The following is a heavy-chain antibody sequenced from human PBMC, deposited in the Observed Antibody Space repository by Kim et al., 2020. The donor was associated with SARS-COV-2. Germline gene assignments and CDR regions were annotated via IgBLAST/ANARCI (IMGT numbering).Heavy chain of an antibody. V-gene: IGHV4-39*01. CDR3: ARSPRPDIVNWFDP. D-gene: IGHD2-15*01. CDR2: IYYSGST. Sequence: SETLSLTCTVSGGSISSSSYYWGWIRQPPGKGLEWIGSIYYSGSTYYNPSRKSRVTISVDTSKNQFSLKVSSVTAADTAVFYCARSPRPDIVNWFDPWGQGTLVTVSS. CDR1: GGSISSSSYY. J-gene: IGHJ5*02.